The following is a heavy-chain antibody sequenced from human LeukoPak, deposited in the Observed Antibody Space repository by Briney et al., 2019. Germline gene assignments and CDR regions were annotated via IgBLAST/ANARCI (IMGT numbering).Heavy chain of an antibody. V-gene: IGHV3-15*06. CDR1: GFTFPDSG. Sequence: PRRTLRLSCAASGFTFPDSGLSWLRQPPRKGLGLVRRIKSKTDGETRQYAAPVEGRFTISRDDSKNTLDLQMNSLKTEGTAVYYCTTDSRTSAPAHFDYWGQGSLVTVSS. CDR3: TTDSRTSAPAHFDY. D-gene: IGHD2-2*01. CDR2: IKSKTDGETR. J-gene: IGHJ4*02.